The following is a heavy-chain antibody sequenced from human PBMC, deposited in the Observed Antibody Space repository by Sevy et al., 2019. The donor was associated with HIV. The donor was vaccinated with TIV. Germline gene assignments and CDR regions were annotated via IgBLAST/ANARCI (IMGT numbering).Heavy chain of an antibody. D-gene: IGHD1-26*01. CDR3: TRTSSGSYPTYYFDY. Sequence: GGSLRLSCTASGFTFGDYAMSWFRQAPGKGLEWVGFIRSKAYGGTTEYTASGKGRFTISRDDSKSIAYLQMNSLKTEDTAVYYCTRTSSGSYPTYYFDYWGQGTLVTVSS. J-gene: IGHJ4*02. CDR1: GFTFGDYA. V-gene: IGHV3-49*01. CDR2: IRSKAYGGTT.